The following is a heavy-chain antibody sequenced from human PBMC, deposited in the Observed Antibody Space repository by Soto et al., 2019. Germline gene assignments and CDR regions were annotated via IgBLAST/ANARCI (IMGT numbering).Heavy chain of an antibody. CDR3: AREGPYYYDSSGDEGAFDI. CDR1: GYTFTGYY. V-gene: IGHV1-2*04. CDR2: INPNSGGT. J-gene: IGHJ3*02. Sequence: ASVKVSCKASGYTFTGYYMHWVRQAPGQGLEWMGWINPNSGGTNYAQKFQGWVTMTRDTSISTAYMELSRLRSDDTAVYYCAREGPYYYDSSGDEGAFDIWGQGTMVTVSS. D-gene: IGHD3-22*01.